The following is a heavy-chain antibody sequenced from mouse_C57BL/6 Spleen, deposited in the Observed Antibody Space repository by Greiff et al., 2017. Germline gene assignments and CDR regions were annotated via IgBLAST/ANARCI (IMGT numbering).Heavy chain of an antibody. Sequence: VQLQQSGAELVRPGTSVKLSCKASGYTFTNYWIGWGKQRPGQGLEWIGDIYPGGGYTNYNEKFKGKATLTADKSSSTAYMQFSSLTSEDSAIYYCARSSYGRVFDYWGQGTTLTVSS. J-gene: IGHJ2*01. V-gene: IGHV1-63*01. CDR2: IYPGGGYT. CDR3: ARSSYGRVFDY. CDR1: GYTFTNYW. D-gene: IGHD1-1*01.